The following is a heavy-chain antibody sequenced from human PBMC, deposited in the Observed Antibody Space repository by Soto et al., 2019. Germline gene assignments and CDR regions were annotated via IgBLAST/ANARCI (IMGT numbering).Heavy chain of an antibody. Sequence: PGGSLRLSCAASGFTFSDYYRSWIRQAPGKGLEWVSYISSSSSYTNYADSVKGRFTISRDNAKNSLYLQMNSLRAEDTAVYYCARDRPNYYDSSGYYFDYWGQGTLVTVSS. V-gene: IGHV3-11*05. CDR2: ISSSSSYT. CDR3: ARDRPNYYDSSGYYFDY. CDR1: GFTFSDYY. J-gene: IGHJ4*02. D-gene: IGHD3-22*01.